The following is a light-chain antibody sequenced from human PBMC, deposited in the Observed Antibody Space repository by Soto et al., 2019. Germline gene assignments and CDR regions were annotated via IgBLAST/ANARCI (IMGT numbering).Light chain of an antibody. CDR1: SSNIGNNY. V-gene: IGLV1-51*01. CDR2: DNN. J-gene: IGLJ2*01. Sequence: QSVLTQSPSVSAAPGQKVTISCSGSSSNIGNNYVSWYQQLPGTAPKLLIYDNNKRPSGIPDRFSGSKSGTSGTLDITGLQTGDEADYCATWDGSLPGEVFGGGTKLTVL. CDR3: ATWDGSLPGEV.